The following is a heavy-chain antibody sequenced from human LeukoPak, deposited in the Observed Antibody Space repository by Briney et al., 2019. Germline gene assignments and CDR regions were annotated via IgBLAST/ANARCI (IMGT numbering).Heavy chain of an antibody. CDR2: ISSSGSTI. D-gene: IGHD2-2*01. CDR1: GFTFSDYY. J-gene: IGHJ3*02. V-gene: IGHV3-11*01. Sequence: GGSLRLPCAASGFTFSDYYMSWIRQAPGKGLEWVSYISSSGSTIYYADSVKGRFTISRDNAKNSLYLQMNSLRAEDMALYYCAKDIRYCSSTSCPGAFDIWGQGTMVTVSS. CDR3: AKDIRYCSSTSCPGAFDI.